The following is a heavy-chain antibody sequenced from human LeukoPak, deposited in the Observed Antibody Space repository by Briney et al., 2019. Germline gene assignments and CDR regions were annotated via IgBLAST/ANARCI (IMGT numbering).Heavy chain of an antibody. J-gene: IGHJ6*03. Sequence: ASVKVSCKASGYTFTSYDINWVRQATGQGLEWMGWMNPNSGNTGYAQKFQGRVTMIRNTSISTAYMELSSLISEDTAVYYCSRRGRAARRRPYYYYYMDVWGKGTTVTVSS. V-gene: IGHV1-8*01. CDR3: SRRGRAARRRPYYYYYMDV. CDR1: GYTFTSYD. CDR2: MNPNSGNT. D-gene: IGHD6-6*01.